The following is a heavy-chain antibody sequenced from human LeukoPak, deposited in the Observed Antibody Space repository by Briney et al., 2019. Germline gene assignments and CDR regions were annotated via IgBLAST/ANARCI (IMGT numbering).Heavy chain of an antibody. CDR3: AKADRIVVVITTSRPLFYYFDY. CDR2: ISGSGGST. CDR1: GFTFSSYA. Sequence: GGSLRLSCAASGFTFSSYAMSWVRQAPGKGLEWDSAISGSGGSTYYADSVKGRFTISRDNSKNTLYLQMNSLRAEDTAVYYCAKADRIVVVITTSRPLFYYFDYWGQGTLVTVSS. D-gene: IGHD3-22*01. V-gene: IGHV3-23*01. J-gene: IGHJ4*02.